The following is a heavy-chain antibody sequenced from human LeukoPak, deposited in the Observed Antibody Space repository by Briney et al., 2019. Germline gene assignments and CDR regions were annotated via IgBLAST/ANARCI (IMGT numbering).Heavy chain of an antibody. V-gene: IGHV4-59*01. CDR3: ARGYSGWYYVY. Sequence: SETLSLTCTVSGGSISSYYWSWIRQPPGKGLEWIGYIYYSGSTNYNPSLKSRVTISVDTFKNQFSLKLSSVTAADTAVYYCARGYSGWYYVYWGQGTLVTVSS. CDR2: IYYSGST. CDR1: GGSISSYY. D-gene: IGHD6-19*01. J-gene: IGHJ4*02.